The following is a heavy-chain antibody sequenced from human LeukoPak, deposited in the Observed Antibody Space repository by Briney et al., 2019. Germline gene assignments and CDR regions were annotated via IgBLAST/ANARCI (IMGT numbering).Heavy chain of an antibody. V-gene: IGHV1-69*05. CDR2: IIPIFGTA. CDR1: GGTFISYA. Sequence: ASVKVSFKASGGTFISYAISWVRQAPGQGLEWMGGIIPIFGTANYAQKFQGRVTITTDESTSTAYMELSSLRSEDTAVYYCARAGPIDYHGSGRYYNWFDPWGQGTLVTVSS. J-gene: IGHJ5*02. CDR3: ARAGPIDYHGSGRYYNWFDP. D-gene: IGHD3-10*01.